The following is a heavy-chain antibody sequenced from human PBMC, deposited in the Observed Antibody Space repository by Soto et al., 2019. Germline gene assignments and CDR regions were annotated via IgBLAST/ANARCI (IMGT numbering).Heavy chain of an antibody. CDR3: ARTGYSSGWYFDY. CDR1: GGSINSYF. D-gene: IGHD6-19*01. J-gene: IGHJ4*02. Sequence: SETLSLTCTVSGGSINSYFWGWIRQSPGKGLEWIGHMYYSGSTNYNPSLKSRVTISIDTSKNQFSLKLSSVTAADTAVYYCARTGYSSGWYFDYCGQGTLITVSS. CDR2: MYYSGST. V-gene: IGHV4-59*01.